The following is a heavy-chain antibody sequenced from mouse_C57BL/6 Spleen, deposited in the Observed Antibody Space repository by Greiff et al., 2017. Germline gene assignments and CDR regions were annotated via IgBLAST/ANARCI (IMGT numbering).Heavy chain of an antibody. CDR3: ARVSYEDYFDY. J-gene: IGHJ2*01. Sequence: EVMLVESGGGLVKPGGSLKLSCEASGFTFSDYGMHWVRQAPEKGLEWVAYISRGSSTIYYADTVKGRFTISRDNAKNTLFLQMTSLRSDDTAMYYCARVSYEDYFDYWGQGTTLTVS. CDR1: GFTFSDYG. D-gene: IGHD2-12*01. CDR2: ISRGSSTI. V-gene: IGHV5-17*01.